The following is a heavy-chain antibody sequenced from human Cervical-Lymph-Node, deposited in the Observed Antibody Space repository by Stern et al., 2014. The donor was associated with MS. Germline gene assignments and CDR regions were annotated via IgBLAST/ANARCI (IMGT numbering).Heavy chain of an antibody. CDR3: AGSWGWYFHL. J-gene: IGHJ2*01. D-gene: IGHD3-10*01. Sequence: VQLVESGGALVQPGGSLGFPCAAFGFTFSSFWMSWVRQAQGKGLGWVANIKQDGSEKYYVDSVKGRFTISRDNAKNSLYLQMNSLRAEDTAVYYCAGSWGWYFHLWGRGTQVTVSS. V-gene: IGHV3-7*01. CDR1: GFTFSSFW. CDR2: IKQDGSEK.